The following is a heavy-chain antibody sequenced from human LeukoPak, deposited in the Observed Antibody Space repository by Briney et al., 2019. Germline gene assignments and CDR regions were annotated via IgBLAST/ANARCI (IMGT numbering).Heavy chain of an antibody. CDR2: INHSGST. V-gene: IGHV4-34*08. D-gene: IGHD1-1*01. CDR3: AIKGGTPRDPLDY. Sequence: GSLRLSCAASGFTFSSYWMSWVRQPPGKGLEWIGEINHSGSTNYNPSLKSRVTISVDTSKNQFSLKLSSVTAADTAVYYCAIKGGTPRDPLDYWGQGTLVTVSS. J-gene: IGHJ4*02. CDR1: GFTFSSYW.